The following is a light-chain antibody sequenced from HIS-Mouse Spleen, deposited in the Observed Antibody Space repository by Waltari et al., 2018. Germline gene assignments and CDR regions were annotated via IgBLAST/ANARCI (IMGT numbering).Light chain of an antibody. V-gene: IGLV1-47*01. CDR1: SSNIGSNY. CDR3: AAWDDSLSGPV. Sequence: QSVLPQPPSASGTPGPRVTISCSGISSNIGSNYVDWYQQPPATAPKLLIYRNNQRPSGVPDRFSGSKSGTSASLAISGLRSEDEADYYCAAWDDSLSGPVFGGGTKLTVL. J-gene: IGLJ3*02. CDR2: RNN.